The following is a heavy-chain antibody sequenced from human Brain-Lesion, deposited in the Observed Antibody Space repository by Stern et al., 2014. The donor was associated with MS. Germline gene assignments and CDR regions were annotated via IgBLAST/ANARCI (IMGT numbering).Heavy chain of an antibody. CDR2: INPNTGGT. Sequence: QMQLVQSGAEVKTPGASVKVSCKTSGYLFTGYYIHWVRQAPGQALELMPWINPNTGGTNYAQKVQGRVTMSRDTSISTAYVELSSLTSDDTAVYYCARDQRGITIFGVVTDYYYLGMDVWGQGTTVTVSS. V-gene: IGHV1-2*02. J-gene: IGHJ6*02. CDR1: GYLFTGYY. D-gene: IGHD3-3*01. CDR3: ARDQRGITIFGVVTDYYYLGMDV.